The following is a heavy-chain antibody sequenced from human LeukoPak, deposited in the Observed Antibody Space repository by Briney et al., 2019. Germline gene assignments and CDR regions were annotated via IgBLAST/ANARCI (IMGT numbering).Heavy chain of an antibody. Sequence: GGSLRLSSAASGFTFSSYGMHWVRRAPGKGLEWGAVISYDGSNKYYADSVKGRFTISRDNSKNTLYLQMNSLSAEDTAVYYCAKDQDISSGWYEVGYWGQGTLVTVSS. CDR3: AKDQDISSGWYEVGY. J-gene: IGHJ4*02. V-gene: IGHV3-30*18. D-gene: IGHD6-19*01. CDR2: ISYDGSNK. CDR1: GFTFSSYG.